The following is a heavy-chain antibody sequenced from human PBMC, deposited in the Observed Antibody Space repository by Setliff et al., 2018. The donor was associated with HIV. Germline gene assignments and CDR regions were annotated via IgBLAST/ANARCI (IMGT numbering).Heavy chain of an antibody. Sequence: GESLKISCKGSGYSFSTYWIGWVRQMPGKGLEWMGIIYPGDSEITYRPSFLGQVTISADKSISTAYLQWSSLKASDTAMYYCARRKSEDSGYGPRYYDFWGQGTLVTVSS. CDR3: ARRKSEDSGYGPRYYDF. V-gene: IGHV5-51*01. D-gene: IGHD3-22*01. CDR1: GYSFSTYW. CDR2: IYPGDSEI. J-gene: IGHJ4*02.